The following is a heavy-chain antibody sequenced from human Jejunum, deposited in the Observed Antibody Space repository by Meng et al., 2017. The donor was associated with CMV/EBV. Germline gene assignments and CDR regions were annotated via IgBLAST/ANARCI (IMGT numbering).Heavy chain of an antibody. CDR2: IYHKGHT. CDR3: ARDKAGYKNCDS. D-gene: IGHD5-24*01. Sequence: QLPDAGPGLVGPSRTLSLTCTVSGGSIASDDYWWSWIRQPPGKGLEWIGYIYHKGHTYYNPSLRSRISISVDTSKNQFSLRLNSVTAADTAVYYCARDKAGYKNCDSWGQGTLVTVSS. CDR1: GGSIASDDYW. J-gene: IGHJ5*01. V-gene: IGHV4-30-4*08.